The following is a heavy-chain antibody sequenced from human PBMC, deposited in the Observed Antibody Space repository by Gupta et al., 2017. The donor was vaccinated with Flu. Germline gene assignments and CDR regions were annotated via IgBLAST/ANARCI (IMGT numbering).Heavy chain of an antibody. V-gene: IGHV3-48*03. CDR2: ISSSAVT. Sequence: CTASGFDFNRYEMSWVRQAPGRGLEWVAFISSSAVTYYTEPVRGRFTISRDNANNLLYLQMSSLRAEDTAVFYCARGHWDNWGQGTLVTVSS. CDR3: ARGHWDN. CDR1: GFDFNRYE. J-gene: IGHJ4*02.